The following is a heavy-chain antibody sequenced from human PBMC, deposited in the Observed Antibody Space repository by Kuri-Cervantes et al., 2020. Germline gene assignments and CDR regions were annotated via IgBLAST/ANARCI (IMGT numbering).Heavy chain of an antibody. Sequence: SLKISCAASGFTFDDYAMHWVRQAPGKGLEWVSGISWNSGSIGYADSVKGRFTISRDNSKNTLYLQMNSLRAEDTAVYYCAKQARTGTIDYWGQGTLVTVSS. CDR1: GFTFDDYA. CDR3: AKQARTGTIDY. J-gene: IGHJ4*02. CDR2: ISWNSGSI. V-gene: IGHV3-9*01. D-gene: IGHD1-1*01.